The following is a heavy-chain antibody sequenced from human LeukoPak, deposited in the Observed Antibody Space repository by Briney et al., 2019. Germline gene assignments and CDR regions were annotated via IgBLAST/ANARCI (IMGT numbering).Heavy chain of an antibody. D-gene: IGHD5-18*01. CDR3: ARGYNYGIDY. CDR2: TFYRSKWYN. Sequence: SQTLSLTCAMSGDSVFSNGVACKWIRQSPSRGLEWLGRTFYRSKWYNDYAVSVKSRITINPDTSKNQFSLQLNCVTPEDRAVYYFARGYNYGIDYWGQGTLVTASS. J-gene: IGHJ4*02. CDR1: GDSVFSNGVA. V-gene: IGHV6-1*01.